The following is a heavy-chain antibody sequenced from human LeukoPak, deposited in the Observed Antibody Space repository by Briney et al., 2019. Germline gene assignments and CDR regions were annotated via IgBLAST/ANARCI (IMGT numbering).Heavy chain of an antibody. Sequence: GGSLRLSCAASGFTFRSYAMSWVRQAPGKVLEGVSGISSSIGSTSHANSVKGRFTISRDNSKTTPYLQITSLRAEATAVYPCAKPPLLRYSDSGYFDYWGQGTLVTVSS. V-gene: IGHV3-23*01. CDR1: GFTFRSYA. J-gene: IGHJ4*02. CDR2: ISSSIGST. CDR3: AKPPLLRYSDSGYFDY. D-gene: IGHD3-9*01.